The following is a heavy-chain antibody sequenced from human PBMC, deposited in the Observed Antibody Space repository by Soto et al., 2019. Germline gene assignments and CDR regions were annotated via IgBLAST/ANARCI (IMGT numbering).Heavy chain of an antibody. V-gene: IGHV3-15*01. J-gene: IGHJ6*02. CDR3: YIPFYYHSMDV. Sequence: EVQLVESGGGLVKPGGSLRISCTASGFTFSHAWMTWVRQTPGMGLEWVGCIKSKSDGGTADYGAPVKGRFTMSRDDSRNTVFLQMTSLKTDDTAVYYCYIPFYYHSMDVWGQGTTVTVSS. CDR2: IKSKSDGGTA. CDR1: GFTFSHAW. D-gene: IGHD3-10*01.